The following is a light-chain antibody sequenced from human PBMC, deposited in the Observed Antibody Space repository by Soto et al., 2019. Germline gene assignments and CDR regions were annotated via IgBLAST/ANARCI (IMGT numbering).Light chain of an antibody. CDR2: DAS. V-gene: IGKV3-20*01. Sequence: EIVLTQSPGTLSLSPRERATLSCRASQSVSSSYLAWYQQKPGQAPRLLIYDASRRATGIPDRLSGSGSGTDFTRTSSRLEPEDFAVYYCQQYGSSLYTFGQGTKLEIK. CDR1: QSVSSSY. CDR3: QQYGSSLYT. J-gene: IGKJ2*01.